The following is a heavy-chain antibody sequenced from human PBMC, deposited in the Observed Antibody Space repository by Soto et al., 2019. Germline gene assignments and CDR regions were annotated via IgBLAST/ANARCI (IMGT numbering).Heavy chain of an antibody. CDR1: GFTFSSYS. CDR2: ISGGSNYI. J-gene: IGHJ2*01. Sequence: EVQLVESGGGLVKPGGSLRLSCAASGFTFSSYSMNWVRQAPGKGLEWVSSISGGSNYIYYADSVKGRFTISRDNTKSSLYLQMNSLRAEDTAVYYCARAGSGWYFDLWGRGTLVTVSS. V-gene: IGHV3-21*02. D-gene: IGHD3-10*01. CDR3: ARAGSGWYFDL.